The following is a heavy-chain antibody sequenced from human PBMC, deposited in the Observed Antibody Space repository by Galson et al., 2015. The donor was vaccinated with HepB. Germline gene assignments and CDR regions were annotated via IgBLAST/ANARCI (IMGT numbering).Heavy chain of an antibody. Sequence: SLRLSCAASGFTFSSYAMHWVRQAPGKGLEWVAVISYDGSNKYYADSVKGRFTISRDNSKNTLYLQMNSLRAEDTAVYYCARSKLALGYGSGSYGDYWGQGTLVTVSS. J-gene: IGHJ4*02. V-gene: IGHV3-30*04. D-gene: IGHD3-10*01. CDR3: ARSKLALGYGSGSYGDY. CDR2: ISYDGSNK. CDR1: GFTFSSYA.